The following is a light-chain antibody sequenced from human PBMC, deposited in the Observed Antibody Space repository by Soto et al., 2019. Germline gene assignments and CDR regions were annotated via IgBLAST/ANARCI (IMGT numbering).Light chain of an antibody. CDR3: SSYTTSNTRQIV. CDR2: DVS. J-gene: IGLJ1*01. V-gene: IGLV2-14*03. Sequence: QSVLTQPASVSGSPGQSITISCTGTSSDVGGYNYVSWYQHHPGKAPKLMIYDVSNRPSGVSNRFSGSKSGNTASLTISGLQPEDEADYYCSSYTTSNTRQIVFGTGTTVT. CDR1: SSDVGGYNY.